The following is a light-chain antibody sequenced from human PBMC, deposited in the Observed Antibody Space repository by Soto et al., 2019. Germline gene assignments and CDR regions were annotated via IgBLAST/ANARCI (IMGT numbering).Light chain of an antibody. V-gene: IGLV2-8*01. CDR2: EVS. CDR1: SSDVGGYNY. Sequence: QSVLTQPPSASGFPGQSVTISCPGTSSDVGGYNYVSWYQQHPGKAPKLMIYEVSKRPSGVPDRFSGSKSGNTASLTVSGLQAEDEADYYCSSYAGSNKRVFGTGTKVTVL. J-gene: IGLJ1*01. CDR3: SSYAGSNKRV.